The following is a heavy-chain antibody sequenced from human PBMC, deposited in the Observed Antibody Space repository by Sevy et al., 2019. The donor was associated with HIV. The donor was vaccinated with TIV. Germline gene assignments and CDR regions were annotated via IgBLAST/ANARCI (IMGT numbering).Heavy chain of an antibody. D-gene: IGHD3-22*01. CDR3: ARGRLRITMIVVVGGHAFDI. Sequence: GGSLRLSCAASGFTFSSYSMNWVRQAPGKGLEWVSYISSSSSTIYYADSVKGRFTISRDNAKNSLYLKMNSLRDEDTAVYYCARGRLRITMIVVVGGHAFDIWGQGTMVTVSS. CDR2: ISSSSSTI. J-gene: IGHJ3*02. CDR1: GFTFSSYS. V-gene: IGHV3-48*02.